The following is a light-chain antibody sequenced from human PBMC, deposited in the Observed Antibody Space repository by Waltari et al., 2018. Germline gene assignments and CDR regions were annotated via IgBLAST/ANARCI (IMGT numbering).Light chain of an antibody. J-gene: IGKJ1*01. CDR3: QQYYTTPWT. CDR1: QSVLYSSNNKNY. Sequence: DIVMTQSPDSLAVSLGERATINCGASQSVLYSSNNKNYLAWYQQKPGQPPKLLIYWASTRDSGVPDRFSGSGSGTDFTLSISSLQAEDVAFYYCQQYYTTPWTFGQGTKVEIK. CDR2: WAS. V-gene: IGKV4-1*01.